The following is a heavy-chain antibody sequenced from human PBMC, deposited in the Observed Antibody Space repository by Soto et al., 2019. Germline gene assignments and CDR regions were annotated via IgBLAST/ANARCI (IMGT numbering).Heavy chain of an antibody. CDR2: INAGNGNT. Sequence: QVQLVQSGAEVKKPGASVKVSCKASGYTFTSYAMHWVRQAPGQRLEWMGWINAGNGNTKYSQKFQGRVTITRDTSASTAYMELSSMRCEDTAVYYCASPGIAAAGSGFGYWGQGNLVTVSS. CDR1: GYTFTSYA. CDR3: ASPGIAAAGSGFGY. D-gene: IGHD6-13*01. V-gene: IGHV1-3*01. J-gene: IGHJ4*02.